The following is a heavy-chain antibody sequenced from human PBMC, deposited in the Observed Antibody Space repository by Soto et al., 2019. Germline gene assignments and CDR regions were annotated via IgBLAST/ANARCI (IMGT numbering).Heavy chain of an antibody. D-gene: IGHD3-22*01. CDR1: GYKFTSSW. CDR2: IFPSDSDT. Sequence: GESLKISCRTSGYKFTSSWIAWVRQMPGKGLEWMGIIFPSDSDTRYSPSFQGQVTISADRSTSTVFLQWASLKASDTTVYFCARKDKSGYFNWFDPWGQGTLVTVSS. CDR3: ARKDKSGYFNWFDP. J-gene: IGHJ5*02. V-gene: IGHV5-51*01.